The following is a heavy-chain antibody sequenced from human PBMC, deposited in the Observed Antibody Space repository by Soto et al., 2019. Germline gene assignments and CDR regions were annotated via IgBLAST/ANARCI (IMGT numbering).Heavy chain of an antibody. V-gene: IGHV3-9*01. CDR1: VFTFDDYA. D-gene: IGHD6-13*01. J-gene: IGHJ1*01. CDR2: INWNSGSI. Sequence: GGSLILSCASSVFTFDDYAMHCVRQFPGKCLEWVSGINWNSGSIGYGDSVKGRFAISRDNAKNSLHLQMNSLSAEDTAFYYCVKDESINWYSGHFRHWGQGTRVTVS. CDR3: VKDESINWYSGHFRH.